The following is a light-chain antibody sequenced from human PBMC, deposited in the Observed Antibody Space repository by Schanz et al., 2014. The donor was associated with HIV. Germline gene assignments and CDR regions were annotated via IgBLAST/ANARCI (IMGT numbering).Light chain of an antibody. CDR1: QSISPW. CDR2: EAS. CDR3: QKYNSAPWT. Sequence: DIQMTQSPSTLFASVGDRVTITCRASQSISPWLAWYQQKPGKTPKLLINEASNLQSGVPSRFSGSGSGTEFTLTITSLQPDDFATYYCQKYNSAPWTFGQGTKVEIK. V-gene: IGKV1-5*03. J-gene: IGKJ1*01.